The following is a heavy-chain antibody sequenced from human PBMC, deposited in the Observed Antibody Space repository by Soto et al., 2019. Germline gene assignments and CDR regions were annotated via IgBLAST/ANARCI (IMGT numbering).Heavy chain of an antibody. CDR2: INNSGGST. Sequence: GGSLRLSCAASGFTFSSYAMNWVRQAPGKGLEWVSGINNSGGSTYYADSVKGRFTISRDNSKNTLYLQMNSLRAEDTAVYYCAKGISSSSTIDYWGQGPLVSVS. V-gene: IGHV3-23*01. D-gene: IGHD2-2*01. J-gene: IGHJ4*02. CDR3: AKGISSSSTIDY. CDR1: GFTFSSYA.